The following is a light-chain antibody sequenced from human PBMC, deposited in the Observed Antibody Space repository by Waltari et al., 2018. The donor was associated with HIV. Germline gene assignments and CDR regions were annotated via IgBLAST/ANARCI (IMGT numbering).Light chain of an antibody. CDR1: ALPKKN. Sequence: SYELTQPPSVSVSPGQTARINCSGDALPKKNAYWNHHKSGQAPVLVIYEDSRRPSGIPEKFSGSSSGTMATLTIRVAQVEDEADYYCYSTDSSANRRSVFGGGTKLTVL. CDR2: EDS. CDR3: YSTDSSANRRSV. V-gene: IGLV3-10*01. J-gene: IGLJ2*01.